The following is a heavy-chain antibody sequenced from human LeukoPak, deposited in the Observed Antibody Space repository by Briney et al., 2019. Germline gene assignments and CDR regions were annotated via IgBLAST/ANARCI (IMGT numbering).Heavy chain of an antibody. V-gene: IGHV3-30*18. CDR2: ISYDGSNK. Sequence: PGGSLRLSCAASGFTFSSYGMHWVRQAPGKGLEGVAVISYDGSNKYYADSVKGRFTISRDNSRNTLYLQMNSLRAEDTAVYYCAKSLDIWGQGTMVTVSS. CDR1: GFTFSSYG. J-gene: IGHJ3*02. CDR3: AKSLDI.